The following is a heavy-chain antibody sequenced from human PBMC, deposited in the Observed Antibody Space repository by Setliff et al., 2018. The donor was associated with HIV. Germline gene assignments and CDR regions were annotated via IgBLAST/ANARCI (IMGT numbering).Heavy chain of an antibody. Sequence: ASVKVSCKASGYTFSSYGISWVRQAPGQGLEWVGWVSNEGDTNYAQKYQDRVTLTTDTTTTTAYMELWGLRSDDTAVYYCARDPRYTSVWFRNGGVDFWGQGTLVTVSS. CDR3: ARDPRYTSVWFRNGGVDF. J-gene: IGHJ4*02. V-gene: IGHV1-18*01. CDR1: GYTFSSYG. D-gene: IGHD6-19*01. CDR2: VSNEGDT.